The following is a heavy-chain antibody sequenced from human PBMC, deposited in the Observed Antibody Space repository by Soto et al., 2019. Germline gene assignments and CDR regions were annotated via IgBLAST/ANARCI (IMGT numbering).Heavy chain of an antibody. D-gene: IGHD6-13*01. V-gene: IGHV3-74*01. J-gene: IGHJ4*02. CDR1: GFTFSSYW. Sequence: PGGSLRLSCAASGFTFSSYWMHWARQAPGKGLVWVSRINRDGSSANYASSVKGRFTMSRDNAKNTLYLQMNSLRAEDTTVYFCAKSLVEAIPGTYPDWGQGTAVTVSS. CDR2: INRDGSSA. CDR3: AKSLVEAIPGTYPD.